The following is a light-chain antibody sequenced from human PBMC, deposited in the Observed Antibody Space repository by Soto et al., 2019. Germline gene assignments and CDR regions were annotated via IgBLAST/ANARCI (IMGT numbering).Light chain of an antibody. V-gene: IGKV3-20*01. CDR2: GAS. CDR3: QQFGTSPWT. CDR1: QSVSSNY. J-gene: IGKJ1*01. Sequence: IVLTRSPATLSLSPGGRATLSCRASQSVSSNYLTWYQQKPGQAPRLLIYGASSRATGIPDRFSGSGSGTDFTLTISRLEPEDFAVYYCQQFGTSPWTFGQGTKVDIK.